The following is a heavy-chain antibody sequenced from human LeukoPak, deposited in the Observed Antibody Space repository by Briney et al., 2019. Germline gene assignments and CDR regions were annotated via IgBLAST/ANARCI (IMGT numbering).Heavy chain of an antibody. CDR1: GFTFSSYW. V-gene: IGHV3-74*01. CDR3: AKDNGYSGYDFAFDY. CDR2: INSDGSST. D-gene: IGHD5-12*01. Sequence: GGSLRLSCAASGFTFSSYWMHWVRQAPGKGLVWVSRINSDGSSTSYADSVKGRFTISRDNAKNSLYLQMNSLRAEDTALYYCAKDNGYSGYDFAFDYWGQGTLITISS. J-gene: IGHJ4*02.